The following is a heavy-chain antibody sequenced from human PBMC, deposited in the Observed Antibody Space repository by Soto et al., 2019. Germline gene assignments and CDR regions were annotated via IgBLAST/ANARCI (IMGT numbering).Heavy chain of an antibody. CDR1: GYTFTNYA. Sequence: QVQLVQSGAEEKKPGASVKVSCKASGYTFTNYAMHWVRQAPGQRLEWMGWINAGNGNTKYSQKFQGRVTITRDTAGSTADRELSSLRSEDTAVYYCARAVAVPADFDYWGQGTLVTVSS. J-gene: IGHJ4*02. CDR2: INAGNGNT. V-gene: IGHV1-3*05. CDR3: ARAVAVPADFDY. D-gene: IGHD6-19*01.